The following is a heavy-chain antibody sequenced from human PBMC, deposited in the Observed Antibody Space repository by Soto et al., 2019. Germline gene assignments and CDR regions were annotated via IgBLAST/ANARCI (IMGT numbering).Heavy chain of an antibody. D-gene: IGHD3-10*01. J-gene: IGHJ6*02. Sequence: QVQLQESGPGLVKPSETMSLSCTVSGGSISSYYWSWFRQSPGKRMEWIGYVHHSWGSSYNPSLQSRVAISLHTSKSKFSLKVTSVTATDTAVYYCARQGFGPLHGLVDVWGQGTTVTVSS. CDR1: GGSISSYY. CDR3: ARQGFGPLHGLVDV. V-gene: IGHV4-59*08. CDR2: VHHSWGS.